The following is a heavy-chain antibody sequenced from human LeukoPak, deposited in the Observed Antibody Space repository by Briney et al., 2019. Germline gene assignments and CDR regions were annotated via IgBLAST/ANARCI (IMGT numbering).Heavy chain of an antibody. D-gene: IGHD3-9*01. CDR1: GGTFSSYA. V-gene: IGHV1-69*13. J-gene: IGHJ4*02. Sequence: GASVKVSCKASGGTFSSYAISWVRQAPGQGLEWMGGIIPIFGTANYAQKFQGRVTITADESTSTAYMELSSLRSEDTAVYYCARGAKLYYDILTGYYRFGRKIRDYFDYWGQGTLVTVSS. CDR2: IIPIFGTA. CDR3: ARGAKLYYDILTGYYRFGRKIRDYFDY.